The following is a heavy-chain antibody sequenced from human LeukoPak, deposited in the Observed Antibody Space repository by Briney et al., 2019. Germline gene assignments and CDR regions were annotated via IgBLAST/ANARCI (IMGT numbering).Heavy chain of an antibody. Sequence: QTRGSLRLSCAASGFTFSSYWMSWVRQAPGKGLEWVANIKQDGSEKYYVDSVKGRFAISRDNAKNSLYLQMNSLRAEDTAVYYCARDLVPPYCGGDCYAPRYFDLWGRGTLVTVSS. V-gene: IGHV3-7*01. CDR3: ARDLVPPYCGGDCYAPRYFDL. J-gene: IGHJ2*01. CDR2: IKQDGSEK. D-gene: IGHD2-21*01. CDR1: GFTFSSYW.